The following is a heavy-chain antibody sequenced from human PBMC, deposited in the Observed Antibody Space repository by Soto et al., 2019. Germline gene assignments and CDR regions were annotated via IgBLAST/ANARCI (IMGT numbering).Heavy chain of an antibody. CDR1: GGSFSGYY. J-gene: IGHJ4*02. D-gene: IGHD6-6*01. V-gene: IGHV4-34*01. Sequence: PSETLSLTCAVYGGSFSGYYWSWIRQPPGKGLEWIGEINHSGSTNYNPSLKSRVTISVDTSKNQFSLKLSSVTAADTAVYYCARGEGSSPSIWFDYWGQGTLVTVSS. CDR3: ARGEGSSPSIWFDY. CDR2: INHSGST.